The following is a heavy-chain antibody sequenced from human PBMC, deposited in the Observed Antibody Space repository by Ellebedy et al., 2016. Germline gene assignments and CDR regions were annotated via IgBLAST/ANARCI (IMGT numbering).Heavy chain of an antibody. V-gene: IGHV3-72*01. D-gene: IGHD3-10*01. Sequence: GGSLRLSXVASGFTFTDHYMDWVRQAPGKGLEWLGRTRNKANSYTTGYAASVKGRFTFSRDDSKSSLYLQLNSLRTEDTAVYYCARTSGTYSPHFDYWGRGTLVTVSS. CDR1: GFTFTDHY. J-gene: IGHJ4*02. CDR2: TRNKANSYTT. CDR3: ARTSGTYSPHFDY.